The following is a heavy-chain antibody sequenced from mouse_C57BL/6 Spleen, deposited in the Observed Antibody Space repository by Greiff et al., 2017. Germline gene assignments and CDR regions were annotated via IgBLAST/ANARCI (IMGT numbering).Heavy chain of an antibody. Sequence: EVKLMESGGGLVQPGGSLSLSCVASGFTFTDYYMSWVRQPPGKALEWLGFIRNKANGYTTEYSASVKGRFTISRDNSQSILYLQMNALRAEDSATYYCARYYYGSSPQGYFDVWGTGTTVTVSS. CDR3: ARYYYGSSPQGYFDV. CDR2: IRNKANGYTT. D-gene: IGHD1-1*01. V-gene: IGHV7-3*01. J-gene: IGHJ1*03. CDR1: GFTFTDYY.